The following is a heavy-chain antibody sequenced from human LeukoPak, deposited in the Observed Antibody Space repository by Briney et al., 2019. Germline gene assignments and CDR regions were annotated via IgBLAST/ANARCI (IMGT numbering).Heavy chain of an antibody. D-gene: IGHD6-13*01. V-gene: IGHV1-2*04. CDR2: INPNSGGT. CDR3: AKGRGTSSQYHFDY. J-gene: IGHJ4*02. Sequence: ASVKVSCKASGYTFTGYYMHWVRQAPGQGLEWMGWINPNSGGTNYAQKFQGWVTMTRDTSISTAYMELSRLRSDDTAVYYCAKGRGTSSQYHFDYWGQGTLVTVSS. CDR1: GYTFTGYY.